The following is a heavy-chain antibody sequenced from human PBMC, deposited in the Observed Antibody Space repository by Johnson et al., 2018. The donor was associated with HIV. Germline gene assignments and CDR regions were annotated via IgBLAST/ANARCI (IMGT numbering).Heavy chain of an antibody. D-gene: IGHD3-10*01. V-gene: IGHV3-11*04. CDR1: GFTFSDYY. Sequence: QVHLVESGGGLVKPGGSLRLSCAASGFTFSDYYMSWIRQAPGKGLEWVSYISSSGSTIFYADSVKGRFTTSRDNAKNSLYLQMHSLRAEDTAVYYCASGYYYGSGTYHGAFDIWGQGTMVTVSS. CDR3: ASGYYYGSGTYHGAFDI. CDR2: ISSSGSTI. J-gene: IGHJ3*02.